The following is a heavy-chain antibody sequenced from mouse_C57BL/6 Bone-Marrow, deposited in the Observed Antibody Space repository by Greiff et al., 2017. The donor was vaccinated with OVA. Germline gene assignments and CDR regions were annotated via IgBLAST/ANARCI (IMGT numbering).Heavy chain of an antibody. Sequence: EVKLMESGGGLVQPGGSLKLSCAASGFTFSDYGMAWVRQAPRKGPEWVAFISNLASSIYYADTVTGRFTISRENAKNTLYLEMSSLRSEDTAMYYCARQRGDGYYVYYAMDYWGQGTSVTVSS. CDR2: ISNLASSI. J-gene: IGHJ4*01. D-gene: IGHD2-3*01. CDR3: ARQRGDGYYVYYAMDY. V-gene: IGHV5-15*01. CDR1: GFTFSDYG.